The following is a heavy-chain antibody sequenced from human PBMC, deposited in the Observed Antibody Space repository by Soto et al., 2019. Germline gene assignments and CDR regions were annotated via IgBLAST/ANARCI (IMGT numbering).Heavy chain of an antibody. Sequence: EVQLVESGGGLVQPGGSLRLSCVVSGFTVSNNYMSWVRQAPGKGLEWVSVIYSGGSTSYISSVKGRFTISRDNSKNTVYLQMNSLRAEDTAVYYCARPDTVRGVSYWGQGTLVTVSS. CDR3: ARPDTVRGVSY. J-gene: IGHJ4*02. D-gene: IGHD3-10*01. V-gene: IGHV3-66*01. CDR1: GFTVSNNY. CDR2: IYSGGST.